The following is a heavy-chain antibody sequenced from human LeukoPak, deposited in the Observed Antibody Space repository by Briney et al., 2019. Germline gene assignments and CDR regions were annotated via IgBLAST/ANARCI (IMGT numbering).Heavy chain of an antibody. Sequence: GGSLRLSCAASGFTVSSNYMSWVRQAPGKGLEWVSIIYSGGSTFYADSVKGRFTISRDNSKNTLYLQMNSLRGEDTAVYYCAREGVVRGDDIWGQGTMVTVSS. CDR3: AREGVVRGDDI. D-gene: IGHD3-10*01. J-gene: IGHJ3*02. V-gene: IGHV3-53*01. CDR2: IYSGGST. CDR1: GFTVSSNY.